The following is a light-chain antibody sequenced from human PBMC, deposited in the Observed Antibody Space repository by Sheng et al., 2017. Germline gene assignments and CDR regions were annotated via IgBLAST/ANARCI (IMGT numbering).Light chain of an antibody. CDR3: GSYTTSICV. CDR1: SSDVGIYKY. J-gene: IGLJ2*01. V-gene: IGLV2-14*03. Sequence: QSALTQPASVSGSPGQSITISCTGSSSDVGIYKYVSWYQQHPGKAPKLIIFDVSKRPSGVSSRFSGSKSGNTASLTISGLQVEDEAEYFCGSYTTSICVFGGGTKLTVL. CDR2: DVS.